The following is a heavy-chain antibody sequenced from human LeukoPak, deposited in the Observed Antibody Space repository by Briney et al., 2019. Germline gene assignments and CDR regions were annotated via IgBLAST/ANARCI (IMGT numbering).Heavy chain of an antibody. D-gene: IGHD4-17*01. J-gene: IGHJ6*03. CDR1: GGSISSSSYY. CDR2: IYYSGST. V-gene: IGHV4-39*07. Sequence: SETLSLTCTVSGGSISSSSYYWGWIRQPPGKGLEWIGSIYYSGSTYYNPSLKSRVTISVDTSKNQFSLKLSSVTAADTAVYYCARGPHYGDGNYFFHMDVWGKGTTVTISS. CDR3: ARGPHYGDGNYFFHMDV.